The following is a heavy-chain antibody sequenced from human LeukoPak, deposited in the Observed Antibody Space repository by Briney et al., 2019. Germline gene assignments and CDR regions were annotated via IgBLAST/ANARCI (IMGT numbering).Heavy chain of an antibody. V-gene: IGHV4-39*07. CDR2: IYSSGNT. CDR1: GVSISSGSNY. J-gene: IGHJ3*02. Sequence: SETLSLTCSVSGVSISSGSNYWGRIRQPPGKTLEWIGSIYSSGNTYYNPSLKSRVTISVDTSKNQFSLKLSSVTAADTAVYYCARFSAAGTAGVITFDIWGQGTMVTVSS. CDR3: ARFSAAGTAGVITFDI. D-gene: IGHD6-13*01.